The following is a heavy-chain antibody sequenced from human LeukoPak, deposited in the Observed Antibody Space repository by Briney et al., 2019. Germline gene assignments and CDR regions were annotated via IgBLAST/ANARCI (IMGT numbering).Heavy chain of an antibody. Sequence: GRSLRLSCAASGFTFDDYAMHWVRQAPGKGLEWVSGISWNSGSIGYADSVKGRFTISRDNAKNSLCLQMNSLRAEDTALYYCAKDNGDILTGYYANWGQGTLVTVSS. CDR3: AKDNGDILTGYYAN. CDR1: GFTFDDYA. D-gene: IGHD3-9*01. J-gene: IGHJ4*02. V-gene: IGHV3-9*01. CDR2: ISWNSGSI.